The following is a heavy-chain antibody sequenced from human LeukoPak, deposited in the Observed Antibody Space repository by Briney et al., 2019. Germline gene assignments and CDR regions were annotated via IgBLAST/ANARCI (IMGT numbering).Heavy chain of an antibody. CDR3: AKRQGPTMVPP. Sequence: GGSLRLSCAASRFTFSSYAMSWVRQAPGKGLEWVSAISGSGGSTYYADSVKGRFTISRDNSKNTLYLQMNSLRAEDTAVYYCAKRQGPTMVPPWGQRTLVTVSS. V-gene: IGHV3-23*01. J-gene: IGHJ4*02. CDR1: RFTFSSYA. CDR2: ISGSGGST. D-gene: IGHD3-10*01.